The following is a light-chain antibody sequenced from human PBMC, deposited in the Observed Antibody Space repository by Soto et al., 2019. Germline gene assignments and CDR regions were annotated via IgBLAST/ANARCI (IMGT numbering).Light chain of an antibody. CDR2: DAS. CDR1: QSISSY. Sequence: DIQMAPSPSSLVSAVGDRLTITCRASQSISSYLNWYQQKPGEAPKLLIYDASALPRGVPSRFSGSGSGTKFTLTIASLQPDDFATYYCQQYDTSPGTFGPGTKVDIK. V-gene: IGKV1-5*01. J-gene: IGKJ1*01. CDR3: QQYDTSPGT.